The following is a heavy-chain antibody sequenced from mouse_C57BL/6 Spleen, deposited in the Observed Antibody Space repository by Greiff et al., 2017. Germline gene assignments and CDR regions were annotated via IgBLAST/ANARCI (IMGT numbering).Heavy chain of an antibody. Sequence: QVQLKQPGAELVKPGASVKLSCKASGYTFTSYWMQWVKQRPGQGLEWIGEIDPSDSYTNYNQKIKGKATLTVDTSSSTAYMQLSSLTSEDSAVYYCARGPMDYWGQGTSVTVSS. CDR1: GYTFTSYW. V-gene: IGHV1-50*01. CDR3: ARGPMDY. CDR2: IDPSDSYT. J-gene: IGHJ4*01.